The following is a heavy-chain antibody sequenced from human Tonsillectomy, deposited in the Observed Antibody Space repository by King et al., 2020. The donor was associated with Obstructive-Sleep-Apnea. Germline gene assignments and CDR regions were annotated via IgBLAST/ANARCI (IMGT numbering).Heavy chain of an antibody. J-gene: IGHJ4*02. CDR2: IKQDGSEK. D-gene: IGHD6-19*01. Sequence: VQLVESGGGLVQPGGSLRLSCAASGLTFSRYWMNWVRQTPGKGLEWVANIKQDGSEKYYVDSVEGRFTVSRDNAKNSLYLQMNSLRAEDTAVYYCVGGGGWLPDYWGQGTLVTVSS. V-gene: IGHV3-7*04. CDR3: VGGGGWLPDY. CDR1: GLTFSRYW.